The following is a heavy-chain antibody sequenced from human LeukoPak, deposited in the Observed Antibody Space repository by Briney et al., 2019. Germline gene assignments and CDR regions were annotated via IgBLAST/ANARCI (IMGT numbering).Heavy chain of an antibody. CDR3: LGSASYTH. D-gene: IGHD3-10*01. V-gene: IGHV3-7*01. J-gene: IGHJ4*02. CDR2: TNQDGSQK. CDR1: GFSFSNYW. Sequence: GGSLRLSCAASGFSFSNYWMTWARQAPGKGLEWVANTNQDGSQKNYLDSVRGRFTISKDNAKSSLYLQMNSLRADDTAVYFCLGSASYTHWGQGTLVTVSS.